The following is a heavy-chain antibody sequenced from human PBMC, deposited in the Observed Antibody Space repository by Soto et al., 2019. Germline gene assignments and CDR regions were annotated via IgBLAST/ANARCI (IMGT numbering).Heavy chain of an antibody. J-gene: IGHJ6*02. CDR1: GGSIRSFY. CDR3: ARWTRTFGMDV. V-gene: IGHV4-59*01. CDR2: VSDSGST. Sequence: QVHLQESGPGLVKPSETLSLTCTVSGGSIRSFYWSWIRQPPGKGLEWIGHVSDSGSTNYNPSPKRRVTISGDTSKNQVSLKLSSVTAADTAVYYCARWTRTFGMDVWGQGTTVTVSS.